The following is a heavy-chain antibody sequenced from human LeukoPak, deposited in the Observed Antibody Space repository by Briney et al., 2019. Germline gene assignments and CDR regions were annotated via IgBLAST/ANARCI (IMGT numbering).Heavy chain of an antibody. CDR2: ISYDGSNK. CDR1: GFTFSSYA. Sequence: SGGSLRLSCAASGFTFSSYAMHWVRQAPGKGLEWVAVISYDGSNKYYADSVKGRFTISRDNSKNTLYLQMNSLRAEDTAVYYCARDPLLSDMGYYFDYWGQGTLVTVSS. CDR3: ARDPLLSDMGYYFDY. D-gene: IGHD1-26*01. J-gene: IGHJ4*02. V-gene: IGHV3-30-3*01.